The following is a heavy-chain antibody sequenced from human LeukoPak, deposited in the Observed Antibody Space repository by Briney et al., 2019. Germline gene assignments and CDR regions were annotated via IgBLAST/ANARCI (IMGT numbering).Heavy chain of an antibody. CDR2: ISGSGGST. CDR1: GFTFNSYG. V-gene: IGHV3-23*01. J-gene: IGHJ4*02. Sequence: GGSLSLSCAASGFTFNSYGMSWVRQPPGKGLEWVSGISGSGGSTYYADSVKGRFTISRDNSKNTLYLQMNSLRAEDTAVYYCAKLSYAYCGGDCSHFDYWGQGTLVTVSS. D-gene: IGHD2-21*02. CDR3: AKLSYAYCGGDCSHFDY.